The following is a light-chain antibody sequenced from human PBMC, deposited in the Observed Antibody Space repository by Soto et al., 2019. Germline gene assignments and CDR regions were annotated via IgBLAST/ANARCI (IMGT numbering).Light chain of an antibody. CDR2: DVS. V-gene: IGLV2-14*01. J-gene: IGLJ2*01. CDR1: SSDVGGYSY. CDR3: SSYTSSSTLV. Sequence: QSALTQPASVSGSPGQSITISCTGTSSDVGGYSYVSWYQQHPGKAPKLMIYDVSTRPSGVSNRFSGSKSGNTASLTISGLQAEDEADYYCSSYTSSSTLVFGGGTKRTVL.